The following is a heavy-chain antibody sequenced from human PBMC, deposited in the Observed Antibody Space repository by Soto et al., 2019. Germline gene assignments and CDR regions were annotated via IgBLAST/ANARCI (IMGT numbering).Heavy chain of an antibody. D-gene: IGHD6-19*01. V-gene: IGHV3-30-3*01. J-gene: IGHJ5*02. CDR2: ISYDGSDI. Sequence: QVQLVESGGGVVQPGRSLRLSCAASGFMFSTYAMHWVRQAPGKGLEWVAVISYDGSDIYYGDSGKGRFTISRDNSRNTLYQEMNSLQTEDTAVFYCARDQGRTVTRGDWFDPWGQGTLVTVSS. CDR1: GFMFSTYA. CDR3: ARDQGRTVTRGDWFDP.